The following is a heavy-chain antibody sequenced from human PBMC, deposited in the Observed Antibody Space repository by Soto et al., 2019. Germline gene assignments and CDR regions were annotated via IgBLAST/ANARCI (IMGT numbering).Heavy chain of an antibody. Sequence: EVQLVDSVGGLVRPGGSLRLSCTASGFSFSDYSFNLVRQAPGKGLEWVSSITHTGTNAYYADSVKGPPAIPQDSADHSLILQLPSLRPEYTAVSQCARARGNDWHADNW. CDR2: ITHTGTNA. CDR1: GFSFSDYS. J-gene: IGHJ5*01. D-gene: IGHD5-12*01. CDR3: ARARGNDWHADNW. V-gene: IGHV3-21*02.